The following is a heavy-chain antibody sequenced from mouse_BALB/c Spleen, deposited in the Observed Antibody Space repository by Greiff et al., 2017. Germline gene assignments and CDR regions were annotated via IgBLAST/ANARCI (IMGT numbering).Heavy chain of an antibody. D-gene: IGHD2-3*01. CDR1: GYTFSSYW. CDR3: ARSGYYAPFDY. J-gene: IGHJ2*01. CDR2: ILPGSGST. Sequence: QVQLQQSGAELMKPGASVKISCKATGYTFSSYWIEWVKQRPGHGLEWIGEILPGSGSTNYNEKFKGKATFTADTSSNTAYMQLSSLTSEDSAVYYCARSGYYAPFDYWGQGTTLTVSS. V-gene: IGHV1-9*01.